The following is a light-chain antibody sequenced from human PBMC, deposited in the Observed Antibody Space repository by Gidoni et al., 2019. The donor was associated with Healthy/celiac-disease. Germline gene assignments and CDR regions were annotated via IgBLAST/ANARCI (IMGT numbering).Light chain of an antibody. CDR3: QQRSNWPLT. Sequence: EIVFPQSPATLSLSPGERATLSCRASQSVSSYLAWYPQKPGQAPKLLIYDASNRDTGIPARFSGSGSGTDFTLTISSLQPEDFAVYYCQQRSNWPLTFGGGTKVEIK. J-gene: IGKJ4*01. V-gene: IGKV3-11*01. CDR1: QSVSSY. CDR2: DAS.